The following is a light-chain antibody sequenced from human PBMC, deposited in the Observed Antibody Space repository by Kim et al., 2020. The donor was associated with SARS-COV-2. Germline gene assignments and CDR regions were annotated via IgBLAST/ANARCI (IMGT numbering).Light chain of an antibody. CDR2: DAS. Sequence: DIQMTQSPSAMSASVGDRVTITCRASQDIRIYLAWFQQKPGKVPKRLIYDASSLQSGVPSKFSGSGSGTEFTLTISSLQPEDFATYYCLQHNSYPYTFGQGTKLEI. CDR3: LQHNSYPYT. V-gene: IGKV1-17*03. J-gene: IGKJ2*01. CDR1: QDIRIY.